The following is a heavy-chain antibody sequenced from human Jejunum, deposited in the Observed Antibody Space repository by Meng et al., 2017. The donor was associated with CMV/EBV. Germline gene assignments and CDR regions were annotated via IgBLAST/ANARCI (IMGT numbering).Heavy chain of an antibody. D-gene: IGHD2-2*01. CDR3: AKFDTSRLDAFDV. CDR2: IRDRGDSYTT. V-gene: IGHV3-72*01. Sequence: FRFSDYYMNWVLQAPGKRLEWVGRIRDRGDSYTTNYAASVAGRFTISRDDSKNSLYLQMNSLKTEDTAVYYCAKFDTSRLDAFDVWGQGTMVTVSS. CDR1: FRFSDYY. J-gene: IGHJ3*01.